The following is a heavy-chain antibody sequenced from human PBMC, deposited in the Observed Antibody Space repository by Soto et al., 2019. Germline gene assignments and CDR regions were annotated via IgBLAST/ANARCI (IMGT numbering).Heavy chain of an antibody. V-gene: IGHV3-11*01. CDR2: ISLSGYVT. J-gene: IGHJ4*02. Sequence: QVRLVESGGDLVKPGGSLRLSCVGSGFIFGDYAMGWIRQAPGKGLEWVSYISLSGYVTFDADSVKGRFTFSRDNAKNSIYVEMNSLTPGDTAVYYCVRWWNGLDYGGQGTLVPVSS. CDR1: GFIFGDYA. D-gene: IGHD1-1*01. CDR3: VRWWNGLDY.